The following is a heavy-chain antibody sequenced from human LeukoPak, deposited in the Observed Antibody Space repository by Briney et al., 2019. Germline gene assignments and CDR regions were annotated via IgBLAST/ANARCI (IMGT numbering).Heavy chain of an antibody. D-gene: IGHD2-21*02. V-gene: IGHV4-34*01. Sequence: SETLSLTCAVYGGSFSGYYWSWIRQPPGKGLEWIGEINHSGSTNYNPSLKSRVTISVDTSKNQFSLKLSSVTAADTAVYYCARGRRRGVVTAIGPFDYWGQGTLATVSS. CDR2: INHSGST. CDR3: ARGRRRGVVTAIGPFDY. J-gene: IGHJ4*02. CDR1: GGSFSGYY.